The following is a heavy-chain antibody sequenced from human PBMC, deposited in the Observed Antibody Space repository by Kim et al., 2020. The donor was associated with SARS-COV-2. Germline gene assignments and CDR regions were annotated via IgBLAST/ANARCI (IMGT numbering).Heavy chain of an antibody. CDR1: GFTFSGSP. V-gene: IGHV3-73*01. Sequence: GGSRRLSCAASGFTFSGSPLHWVRQASGKGLEWVGRIRSKANSYATGYAASVKGRVTISRDESTNTAYLEMSGLKTEDTALYYCTRIPATTLAFWDAFDIWGQGTLVTVSS. CDR3: TRIPATTLAFWDAFDI. CDR2: IRSKANSYAT. D-gene: IGHD1-1*01. J-gene: IGHJ3*02.